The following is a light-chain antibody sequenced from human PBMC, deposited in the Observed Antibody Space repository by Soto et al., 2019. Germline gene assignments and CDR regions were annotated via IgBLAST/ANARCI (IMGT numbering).Light chain of an antibody. J-gene: IGKJ3*01. Sequence: DVQMTQSPSSLSASVGDTVTITCRASQGIAFYLAWFQQRPGKAPNLLISAASNLQSGVPSRFSGSGSGTDFTLTISSLQPEDVATYYCRKYDTAPFTFGPGTRVEVK. V-gene: IGKV1-27*01. CDR3: RKYDTAPFT. CDR1: QGIAFY. CDR2: AAS.